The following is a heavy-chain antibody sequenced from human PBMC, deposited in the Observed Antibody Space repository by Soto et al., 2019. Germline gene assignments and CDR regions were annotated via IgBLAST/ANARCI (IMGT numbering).Heavy chain of an antibody. J-gene: IGHJ4*02. Sequence: XGSLQVSCAASGFTFSNYGMNWVRRAPGKGLEWVALIAYDGSNKYYAESVKGRFAISRDNSKNTLFLQMNTLLSEDTAVYYCAKSPKIRMVGASYFDYWGQGALVTVSS. D-gene: IGHD1-26*01. CDR1: GFTFSNYG. V-gene: IGHV3-30*18. CDR3: AKSPKIRMVGASYFDY. CDR2: IAYDGSNK.